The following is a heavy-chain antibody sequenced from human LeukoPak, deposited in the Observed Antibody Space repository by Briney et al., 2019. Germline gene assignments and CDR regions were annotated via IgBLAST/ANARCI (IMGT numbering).Heavy chain of an antibody. CDR3: ARGHYREGFSWKWQHAFDI. D-gene: IGHD5-24*01. CDR1: GYTFTSYD. CDR2: MNPNSGNT. J-gene: IGHJ3*02. V-gene: IGHV1-8*01. Sequence: ASVKVSCKASGYTFTSYDINWVRQATGQGLAWMGWMNPNSGNTGYAQKFQGRVTMTRNTSISTAYMELSSLRSEDTAVYYCARGHYREGFSWKWQHAFDIWGQGTMVTVSS.